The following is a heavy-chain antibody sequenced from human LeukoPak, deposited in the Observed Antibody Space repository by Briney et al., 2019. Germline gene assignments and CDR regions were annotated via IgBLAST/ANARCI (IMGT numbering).Heavy chain of an antibody. D-gene: IGHD3-10*02. CDR1: GFTFSSYS. J-gene: IGHJ6*04. Sequence: GGSLRLSCAASGFTFSSYSMNWVRQAPGKGLEWVSYISSSSITIYYADSVRGRFTISRDNAKSSLYLQMYSLRADDTAVYYCAELGITMIGGVWGKGTTVTISS. CDR2: ISSSSITI. CDR3: AELGITMIGGV. V-gene: IGHV3-48*01.